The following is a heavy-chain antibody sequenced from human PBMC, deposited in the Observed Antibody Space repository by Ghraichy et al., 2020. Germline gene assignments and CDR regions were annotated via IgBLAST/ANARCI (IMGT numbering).Heavy chain of an antibody. CDR1: GFTFSTAW. J-gene: IGHJ4*02. V-gene: IGHV3-15*01. CDR2: IRSHTHGGTA. Sequence: GGSLRLSCAASGFTFSTAWMSWVRQAPGKGLEWVGRIRSHTHGGTAEYAAPVKGRFIISRDDSKDTVYLQMNSLKTEDAALYYCTTDLGNTWYSFSYDYWGQGTLVTVSP. D-gene: IGHD6-13*01. CDR3: TTDLGNTWYSFSYDY.